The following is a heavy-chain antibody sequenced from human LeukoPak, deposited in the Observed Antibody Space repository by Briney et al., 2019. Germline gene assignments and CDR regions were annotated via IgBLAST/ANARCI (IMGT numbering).Heavy chain of an antibody. J-gene: IGHJ4*02. CDR2: IGTAGDT. V-gene: IGHV3-13*01. Sequence: GGSLRLSCAASGFTFSSYDMHWVRQATGKGLEWVSAIGTAGDTYYPGSVKGRFTISRENAENSLYLQMNSLRAGDTAVYYCARGSYYYDSSGYYYFDYWGQGTLVTVSS. D-gene: IGHD3-22*01. CDR3: ARGSYYYDSSGYYYFDY. CDR1: GFTFSSYD.